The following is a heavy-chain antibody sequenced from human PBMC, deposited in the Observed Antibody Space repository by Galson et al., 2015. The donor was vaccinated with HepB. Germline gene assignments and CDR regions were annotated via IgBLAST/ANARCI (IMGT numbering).Heavy chain of an antibody. Sequence: SVKVSCKASGYTFTSNGISWVRQAPGQGLEWMGWISGYNGNTNHAQKFQGRVTMTTDTPTSTAYMQLRRLRSDDTAVYFCARYRGTTVVRGATKGFYGMDVWGQGTTVTVSS. V-gene: IGHV1-18*04. CDR1: GYTFTSNG. CDR2: ISGYNGNT. D-gene: IGHD3-10*01. J-gene: IGHJ6*02. CDR3: ARYRGTTVVRGATKGFYGMDV.